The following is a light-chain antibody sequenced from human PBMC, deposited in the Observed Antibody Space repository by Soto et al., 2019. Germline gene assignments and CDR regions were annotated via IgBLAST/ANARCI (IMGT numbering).Light chain of an antibody. CDR1: SSDVGGYNY. CDR2: EVS. CDR3: SSYTSSSTPYYV. V-gene: IGLV2-14*01. Sequence: QSPLTQPASVSGSPGQSITISCTGTSSDVGGYNYVSWYQQHPGKAPKLMIYEVSNRPSWVSNRFSGSKSGNTASLTISGLQAEDEADYYCSSYTSSSTPYYVFGTGTKGHRP. J-gene: IGLJ1*01.